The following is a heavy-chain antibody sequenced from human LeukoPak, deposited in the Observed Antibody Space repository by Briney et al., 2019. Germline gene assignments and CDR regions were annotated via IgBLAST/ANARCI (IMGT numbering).Heavy chain of an antibody. J-gene: IGHJ6*03. D-gene: IGHD1-26*01. CDR3: ARDGYSGSYYRLYYFFMDV. CDR1: GFTFSSYG. Sequence: GGSLRLSCAASGFTFSSYGMSWVRQAPGKGLEWVSAISTTGGTTYYADSVKGRFTISRDNSENTLYLQMNSLRGEDTAVYYCARDGYSGSYYRLYYFFMDVWGKGTTVTVSS. V-gene: IGHV3-23*01. CDR2: ISTTGGTT.